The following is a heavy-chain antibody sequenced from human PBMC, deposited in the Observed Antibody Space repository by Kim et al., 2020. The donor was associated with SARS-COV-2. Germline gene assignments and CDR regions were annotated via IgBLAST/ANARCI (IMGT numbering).Heavy chain of an antibody. D-gene: IGHD6-19*01. Sequence: NTRCSQKCQARGSITRDTSATTAYLELSGLRSEDTAVYYCAREAVAGSFDYWGQGTLVTVSS. CDR2: NT. V-gene: IGHV1-3*01. J-gene: IGHJ4*02. CDR3: AREAVAGSFDY.